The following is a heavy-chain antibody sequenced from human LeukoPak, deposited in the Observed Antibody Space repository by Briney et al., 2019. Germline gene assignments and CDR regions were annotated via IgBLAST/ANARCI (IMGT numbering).Heavy chain of an antibody. V-gene: IGHV3-21*01. CDR1: GFALRSYT. Sequence: PGGSLRLSCAASGFALRSYTVTWVRQAPGKGLEWVSSISSTSAYIYYAESVKGRFTISRDISNNTLYLQMNSLRPEDTAVYCCAKEALFRGVHGNYFDYWGQGTLVTVSS. CDR2: ISSTSAYI. J-gene: IGHJ4*02. CDR3: AKEALFRGVHGNYFDY. D-gene: IGHD3-10*01.